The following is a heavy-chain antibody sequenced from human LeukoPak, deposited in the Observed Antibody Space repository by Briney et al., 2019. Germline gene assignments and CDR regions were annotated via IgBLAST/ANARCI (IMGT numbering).Heavy chain of an antibody. CDR1: GFTFSSYW. V-gene: IGHV3-7*01. Sequence: PGGSLRLSCAASGFTFSSYWMSWVRQAPGKGLEWVANIKQDGSEKYYVDSVKGRFTISRDNAKNSLYLQMNSLRAEDTAVYYCARDPIVVVPAADMDWFDPWGQGTLVTVSS. CDR2: IKQDGSEK. J-gene: IGHJ5*02. D-gene: IGHD2-2*01. CDR3: ARDPIVVVPAADMDWFDP.